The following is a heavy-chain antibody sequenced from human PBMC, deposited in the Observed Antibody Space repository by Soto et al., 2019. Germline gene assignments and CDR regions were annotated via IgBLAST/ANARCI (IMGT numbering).Heavy chain of an antibody. V-gene: IGHV1-69*18. CDR2: IIPLIGTA. CDR3: ARVVMTTVPASFYYGLDV. D-gene: IGHD4-4*01. Sequence: QVQLVQSGAEVRKPGSSVTVSCKASGGTFSTYGITWVRQAPGQGLEWMGNIIPLIGTANYAQRFRGRVTSTADESTTTAYMELTSLRSEDTAVYYCARVVMTTVPASFYYGLDVWGPGTTVTVSS. J-gene: IGHJ6*02. CDR1: GGTFSTYG.